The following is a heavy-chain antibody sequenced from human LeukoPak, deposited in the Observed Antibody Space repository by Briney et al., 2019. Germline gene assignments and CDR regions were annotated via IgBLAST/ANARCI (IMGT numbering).Heavy chain of an antibody. V-gene: IGHV4-34*01. CDR2: INHSGST. J-gene: IGHJ4*02. CDR1: GGSFSGYY. CDR3: ARAQIPLVVPAAIHPYFDY. Sequence: SSETLSLTCAVYGGSFSGYYWSWIRQPPGKGLEWIGEINHSGSTNYNPSLKSRVTISVDTSKNQFSLKLSSVTAADTAVYYCARAQIPLVVPAAIHPYFDYWGQGTLVTVSS. D-gene: IGHD2-2*01.